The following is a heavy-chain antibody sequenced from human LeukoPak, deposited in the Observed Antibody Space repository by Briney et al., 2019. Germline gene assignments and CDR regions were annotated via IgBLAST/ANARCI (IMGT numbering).Heavy chain of an antibody. CDR1: GFTFSSYA. V-gene: IGHV3-64*01. J-gene: IGHJ3*02. CDR2: ISSNGGST. CDR3: ARDQRTGTTVYAFDI. Sequence: PGGSLRLSCAASGFTFSSYAMHWARQAPGKGLEYVSAISSNGGSTYYANSVKGRFTISRDNSKNTLYLQMGSLRAEDMAVYYCARDQRTGTTVYAFDIWGQGTMVTVSS. D-gene: IGHD1-1*01.